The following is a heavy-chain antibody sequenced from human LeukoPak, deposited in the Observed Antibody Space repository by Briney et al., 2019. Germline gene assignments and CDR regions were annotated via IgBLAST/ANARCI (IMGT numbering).Heavy chain of an antibody. CDR1: GFTVSSNY. D-gene: IGHD2-15*01. J-gene: IGHJ4*02. Sequence: PGGSLRLSCAASGFTVSSNYMSWVRQAPGKGLEWVGFIRSKAYGGTTEYAASVKGRFTISRDDSRSIAYLQMNSLKTEDTAVYYCTRERDLKGCPDYWGQGTLVTVSS. CDR2: IRSKAYGGTT. V-gene: IGHV3-49*04. CDR3: TRERDLKGCPDY.